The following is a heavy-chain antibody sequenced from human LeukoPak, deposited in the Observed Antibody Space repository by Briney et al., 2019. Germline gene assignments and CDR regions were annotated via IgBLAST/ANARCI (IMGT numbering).Heavy chain of an antibody. V-gene: IGHV3-30*18. D-gene: IGHD2-21*02. Sequence: GGSLRLSCAASGFTFSSYGIHWVRQAPGKGLEWVAVILLDGNNKYYADSVKGRLTISRDNSKNPLYLQMNRLRAEDTGVYYCAKDLTYCGGDCYSVWGQGTVVTVSS. J-gene: IGHJ4*02. CDR2: ILLDGNNK. CDR1: GFTFSSYG. CDR3: AKDLTYCGGDCYSV.